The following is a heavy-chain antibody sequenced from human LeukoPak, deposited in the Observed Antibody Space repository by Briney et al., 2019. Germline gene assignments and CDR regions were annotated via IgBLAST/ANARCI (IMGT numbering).Heavy chain of an antibody. CDR3: ARDLKQQLVPHYYYGMDV. CDR2: IYYSGTT. V-gene: IGHV4-39*07. J-gene: IGHJ6*02. D-gene: IGHD6-13*01. CDR1: GGSINSGSYY. Sequence: PSETLSLTCTVSGGSINSGSYYWDWIRQPPGKGLEWIGNIYYSGTTYYNPSLKSRVTISVDTSKNQFSLKLYFVTAADTAIYYCARDLKQQLVPHYYYGMDVWGQGTTVTVSS.